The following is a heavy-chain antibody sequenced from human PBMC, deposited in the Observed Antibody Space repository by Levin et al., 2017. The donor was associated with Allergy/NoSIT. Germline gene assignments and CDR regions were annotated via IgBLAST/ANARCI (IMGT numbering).Heavy chain of an antibody. D-gene: IGHD3-3*01. V-gene: IGHV3-23*01. CDR2: ISGSGGST. Sequence: GESLKISCAASGFTFSSYAMSWVRQAPGKGLEWVSAISGSGGSTYYADSVKGRFTISRDNSKNTLYLQMNSLRAEDTAVYYCAKDPYYDFWSGYPTFDYWGQGTLVTVSS. CDR1: GFTFSSYA. J-gene: IGHJ4*02. CDR3: AKDPYYDFWSGYPTFDY.